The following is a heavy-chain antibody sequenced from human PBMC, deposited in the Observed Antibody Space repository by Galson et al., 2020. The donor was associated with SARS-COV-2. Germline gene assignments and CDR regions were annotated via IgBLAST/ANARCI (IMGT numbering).Heavy chain of an antibody. D-gene: IGHD1-20*01. CDR2: IKQDGSDR. Sequence: SCAASGFRFSRNWMSWVRQAPGKGLQWVANIKQDGSDRYYVDSVKGRFTISSDYAKNSVYLQMNNLTADDTAVYYCARDEDGYNDFWGQGTLVAVSS. J-gene: IGHJ4*02. CDR1: GFRFSRNW. V-gene: IGHV3-7*01. CDR3: ARDEDGYNDF.